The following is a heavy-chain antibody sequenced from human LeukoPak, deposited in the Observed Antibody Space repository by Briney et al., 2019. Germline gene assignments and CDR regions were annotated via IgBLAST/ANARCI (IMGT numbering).Heavy chain of an antibody. CDR2: IYYSGST. V-gene: IGHV4-39*01. Sequence: PSETLSLTCTVSGGSISSSSYYWGWIRQPPGKGLEWIGSIYYSGSTYYNPSLKSRVTISVDASKNQFSLKLSSVTAADTAVYYCIIGDTALYNWFDPWGQGTLVTVSS. D-gene: IGHD3-10*01. J-gene: IGHJ5*02. CDR1: GGSISSSSYY. CDR3: IIGDTALYNWFDP.